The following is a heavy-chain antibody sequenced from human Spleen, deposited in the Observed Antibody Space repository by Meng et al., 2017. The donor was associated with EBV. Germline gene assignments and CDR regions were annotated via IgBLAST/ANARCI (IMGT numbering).Heavy chain of an antibody. J-gene: IGHJ4*02. D-gene: IGHD5-12*01. CDR3: ARGLDSRGYTAY. Sequence: QVQLVQSGSELKKPGASVKVSCKTSGYTFSNHAIIWVRQAPGQGLQWMGWINTNTGSPAYAQGFTGRFLSSLDTSVSTAYLQFNRLKPEDTAVYYCARGLDSRGYTAYWGQGTLVTVSS. V-gene: IGHV7-4-1*02. CDR1: GYTFSNHA. CDR2: INTNTGSP.